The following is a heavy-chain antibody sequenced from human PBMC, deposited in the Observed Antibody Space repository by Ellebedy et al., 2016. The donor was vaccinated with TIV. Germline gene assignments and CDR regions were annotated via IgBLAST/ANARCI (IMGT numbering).Heavy chain of an antibody. CDR2: FSGYNGNT. D-gene: IGHD4-17*01. J-gene: IGHJ4*02. CDR3: ARFVDGDYEDY. CDR1: GYTFTNYG. V-gene: IGHV1-18*04. Sequence: AASVKVSCKASGYTFTNYGISWVRQAPGQGLEWMGWFSGYNGNTYSAQKLQGRVHMTTDTSTSTAYMELRSLRSDDTAVYYCARFVDGDYEDYWGQGALVTVSS.